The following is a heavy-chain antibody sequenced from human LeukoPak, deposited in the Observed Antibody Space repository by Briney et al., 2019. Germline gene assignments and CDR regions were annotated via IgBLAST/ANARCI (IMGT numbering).Heavy chain of an antibody. V-gene: IGHV4-34*01. CDR1: GFTFRSYE. CDR2: INYGGRT. J-gene: IGHJ6*03. Sequence: LRLSCEDSGFTFRSYEMNWVRQAPGKGLEWIGEINYGGRTKYNSSLKGRVIISVDTSKNQFSLRLSSVTAADTAIYYCVRTYEIVGATAFYHYFYYMDVWGKGTPVTISS. D-gene: IGHD1-26*01. CDR3: VRTYEIVGATAFYHYFYYMDV.